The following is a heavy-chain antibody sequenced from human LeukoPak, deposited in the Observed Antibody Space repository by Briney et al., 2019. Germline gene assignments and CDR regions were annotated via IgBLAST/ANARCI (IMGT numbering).Heavy chain of an antibody. V-gene: IGHV1-2*06. CDR3: ARDFGVADHDAFDI. D-gene: IGHD3-3*01. CDR1: GYTFTGYY. Sequence: ASVKVSCKASGYTFTGYYMHWVRQAPGQGLEWMGRINPNSGGTNYAQKFQGRVTMTRDTSISTASMELSRLRSDDTAVNYGARDFGVADHDAFDIWGQGTMVTVLS. CDR2: INPNSGGT. J-gene: IGHJ3*02.